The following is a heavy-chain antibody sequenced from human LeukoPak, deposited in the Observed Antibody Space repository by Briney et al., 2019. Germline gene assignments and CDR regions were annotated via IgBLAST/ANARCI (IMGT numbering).Heavy chain of an antibody. Sequence: GGSLRLSCAASGFTFSSYSMNWVRQAPGKGLEWVSVIYSGGSTYYADSVKGRFTISRDNSKNTLYLQMNSLRAEDTAVYYCARDNKFYDSTFYYGMDVWGQGTTVTVSS. J-gene: IGHJ6*02. V-gene: IGHV3-53*01. CDR3: ARDNKFYDSTFYYGMDV. D-gene: IGHD3-22*01. CDR2: IYSGGST. CDR1: GFTFSSYS.